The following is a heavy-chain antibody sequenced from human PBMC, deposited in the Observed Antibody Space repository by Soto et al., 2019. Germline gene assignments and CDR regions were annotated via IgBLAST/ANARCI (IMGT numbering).Heavy chain of an antibody. CDR2: IYHSGST. J-gene: IGHJ6*03. Sequence: QVQLQESGPGLVKPSGTLSLTCAVSSGSISSSNWWSWVRQPPGKGLEWIGEIYHSGSTNYNPSLKSRVTISVDKSKNQFSLKLSSVSAADTAVYYCARGVRVVGYYYYYMDVWGKGTTVTVSS. D-gene: IGHD3-10*01. CDR1: SGSISSSNW. V-gene: IGHV4-4*02. CDR3: ARGVRVVGYYYYYMDV.